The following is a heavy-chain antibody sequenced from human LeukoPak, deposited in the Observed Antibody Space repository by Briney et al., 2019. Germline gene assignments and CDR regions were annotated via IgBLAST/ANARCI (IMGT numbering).Heavy chain of an antibody. CDR3: AREGFLEWPPDYYGMDV. D-gene: IGHD3-3*01. CDR2: ISSSSSYI. CDR1: GFTFSSYS. V-gene: IGHV3-21*01. Sequence: GGSLRLPCAASGFTFSSYSMNWVRQAPGKGLEWVSSISSSSSYIYYADSVKGRFTISRDNAKNSLYLQMNSLRAEDTAVYYCAREGFLEWPPDYYGMDVWGQGTTVTVSS. J-gene: IGHJ6*02.